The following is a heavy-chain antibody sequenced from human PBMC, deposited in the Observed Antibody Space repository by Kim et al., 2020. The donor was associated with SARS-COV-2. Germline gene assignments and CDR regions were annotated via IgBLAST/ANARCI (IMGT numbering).Heavy chain of an antibody. CDR1: GFTFSNYW. CDR2: INSDGGDT. V-gene: IGHV3-74*01. J-gene: IGHJ5*02. CDR3: ARGTFQQGFDP. Sequence: GGSLRLSCEASGFTFSNYWMNWVRQGPGKGLVWVSRINSDGGDTHYADSVKGRFTISRDNAENTLHLPLNSLGVEDTAIYYCARGTFQQGFDPWGQGTLVTVSS.